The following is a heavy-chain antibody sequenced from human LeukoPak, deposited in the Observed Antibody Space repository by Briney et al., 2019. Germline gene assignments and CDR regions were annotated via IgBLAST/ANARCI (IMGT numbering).Heavy chain of an antibody. J-gene: IGHJ6*03. CDR2: INHSGST. CDR3: ARSSYVEYSYYYMDV. CDR1: GYSISSGYY. D-gene: IGHD1-1*01. V-gene: IGHV4-38-2*02. Sequence: TASETLSLTCTVSGYSISSGYYWGWIRQPPGKGLEWIGEINHSGSTYYNPSLKSRVTISVDTSKNQFSLKLSSVTAADTAVYYCARSSYVEYSYYYMDVWGKGTTVTVSS.